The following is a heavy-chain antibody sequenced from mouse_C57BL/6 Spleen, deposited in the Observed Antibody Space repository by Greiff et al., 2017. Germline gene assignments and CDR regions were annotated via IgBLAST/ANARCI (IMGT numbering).Heavy chain of an antibody. CDR3: ARSSYDRSVDY. CDR2: IYPGDGDT. V-gene: IGHV1-82*01. Sequence: QVQLQQSGPELVKPGASVKISCKASGYAFSSSWMNWVKQRPGKGLEWIGRIYPGDGDTNYNGKFKGKATLTADKSSSTAYMQRSSLTSEDSAVYFCARSSYDRSVDYWGQGTSVTVSS. CDR1: GYAFSSSW. D-gene: IGHD2-14*01. J-gene: IGHJ4*01.